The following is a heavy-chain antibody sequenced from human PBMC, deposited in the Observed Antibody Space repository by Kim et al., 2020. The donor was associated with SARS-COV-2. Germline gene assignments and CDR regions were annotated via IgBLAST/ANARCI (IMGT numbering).Heavy chain of an antibody. CDR2: ISYSGST. V-gene: IGHV4-59*08. D-gene: IGHD3-9*01. CDR1: AGSISSYY. J-gene: IGHJ4*02. CDR3: ARRSEADWEDY. Sequence: SETLSLTCTVSAGSISSYYWSWIRQPPGKGLEWIGYISYSGSTNYNPYLKSRVTISVDTSKNQFSLKLSSVTAADTAVYYCARRSEADWEDYWGQETLVT.